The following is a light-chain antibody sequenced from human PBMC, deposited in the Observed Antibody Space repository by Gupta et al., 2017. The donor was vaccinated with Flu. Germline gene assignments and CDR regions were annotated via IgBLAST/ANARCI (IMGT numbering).Light chain of an antibody. CDR1: QSVSSY. J-gene: IGKJ1*01. CDR2: GAS. V-gene: IGKV3-15*01. Sequence: PVTLSVSPGERATLSCRASQSVSSYVAWYQQKPGQAPRLLIYGASTRATGIPVRFSGSGSGSEFTLTISSLQSEDFAVYYCQHEDNWPKTFGQGTKVEMK. CDR3: QHEDNWPKT.